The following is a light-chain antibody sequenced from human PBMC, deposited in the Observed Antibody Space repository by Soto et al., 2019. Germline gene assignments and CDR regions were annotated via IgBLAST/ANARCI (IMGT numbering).Light chain of an antibody. Sequence: DIQMTQSPSTLSASVGDRVAITCRASQSISSWLAWYQQKPGKAPKFLIYDASSLERGVPSRFSGSGSGTEFTLTISSLQPDDFATYYCQQYNSFSRTFGQGTRLEIK. CDR1: QSISSW. J-gene: IGKJ5*01. CDR2: DAS. V-gene: IGKV1-5*01. CDR3: QQYNSFSRT.